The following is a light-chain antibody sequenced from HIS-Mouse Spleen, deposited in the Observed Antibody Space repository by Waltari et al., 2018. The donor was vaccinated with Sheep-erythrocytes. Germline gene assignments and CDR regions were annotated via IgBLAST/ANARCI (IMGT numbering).Light chain of an antibody. J-gene: IGLJ2*01. CDR1: DVGRHNY. CDR3: SSYTSSSTLVV. Sequence: DVGRHNYVSWYQQHPGKDPKLMIYDVSTRPSGVSNRFSDSKSGHTASLTISGLQAEDEADYYCSSYTSSSTLVVFGGGTKLTVL. CDR2: DVS. V-gene: IGLV2-14*03.